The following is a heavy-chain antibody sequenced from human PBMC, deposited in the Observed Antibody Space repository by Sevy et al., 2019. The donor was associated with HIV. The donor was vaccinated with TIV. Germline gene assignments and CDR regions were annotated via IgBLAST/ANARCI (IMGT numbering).Heavy chain of an antibody. CDR2: ITRNSYEAYGGTT. D-gene: IGHD5-12*01. V-gene: IGHV3-49*03. CDR1: GFTFDDYA. J-gene: IGHJ4*02. CDR3: ARGLATADTPEYYFDS. Sequence: GGSLRLSCTTSGFTFDDYAMSWFRQAPGKGLEWVAFITRNSYEAYGGTTDYAASVKGRFLISRDDSKSMAYLQMNSLKTEEPAVYYCARGLATADTPEYYFDSWGQGPLVPVSS.